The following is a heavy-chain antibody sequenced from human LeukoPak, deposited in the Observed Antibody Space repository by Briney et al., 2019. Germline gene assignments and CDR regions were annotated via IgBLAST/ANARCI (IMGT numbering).Heavy chain of an antibody. CDR3: ARTPHYDFWSGYSMGFDY. CDR2: ISAYNGNT. J-gene: IGHJ4*02. D-gene: IGHD3-3*01. V-gene: IGHV1-18*01. CDR1: GYTFTSYG. Sequence: GASAKVSCKASGYTFTSYGISWVRQAPGQGLEWMGWISAYNGNTNYAQKLQGRVTMTTDTSTSTAYMELRSLRSDDTAVYYCARTPHYDFWSGYSMGFDYWGQGTLVTVSS.